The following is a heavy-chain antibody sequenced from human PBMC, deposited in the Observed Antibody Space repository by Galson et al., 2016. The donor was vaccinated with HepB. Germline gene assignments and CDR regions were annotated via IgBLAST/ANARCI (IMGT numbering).Heavy chain of an antibody. D-gene: IGHD1-26*01. V-gene: IGHV3-30*09. J-gene: IGHJ6*02. CDR2: ISYDGSNR. CDR3: AREQEVGYGMDV. Sequence: SLRLSCAASGFTLNDYALNWVRQAPGKGLEWVALISYDGSNRYYGDPVRGRFAISRDTSKNTVYLQMNSLRPEDTAVYYCAREQEVGYGMDVWGQGTTVTVSS. CDR1: GFTLNDYA.